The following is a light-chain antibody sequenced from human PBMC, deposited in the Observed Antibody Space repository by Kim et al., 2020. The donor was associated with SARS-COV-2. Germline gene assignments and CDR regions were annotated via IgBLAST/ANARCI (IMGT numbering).Light chain of an antibody. Sequence: SPGERATLSCRATESINSDFLAWYQQTPGQAPRLLIYDASSRATGIPDRFSGSGSGTDFTLTISRLETEDFAVYYCQQYGSSPFTFGHGTKVDIK. CDR1: ESINSDF. J-gene: IGKJ3*01. CDR2: DAS. CDR3: QQYGSSPFT. V-gene: IGKV3-20*01.